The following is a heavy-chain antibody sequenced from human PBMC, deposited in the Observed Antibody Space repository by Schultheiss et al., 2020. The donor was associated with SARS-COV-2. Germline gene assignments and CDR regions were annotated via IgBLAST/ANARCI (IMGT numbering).Heavy chain of an antibody. CDR1: GFTFSSYS. D-gene: IGHD6-13*01. Sequence: GSLRLSCAASGFTFSSYSMNWVRQAPGKGLEWVSAISGSGGSTYYADSVKGRFTISRDNSKNTLYLQMNSLRAEDTAVYYCARDGVRSSSWYGMDVWGQGTTVTVSS. CDR2: ISGSGGST. V-gene: IGHV3-23*01. J-gene: IGHJ6*02. CDR3: ARDGVRSSSWYGMDV.